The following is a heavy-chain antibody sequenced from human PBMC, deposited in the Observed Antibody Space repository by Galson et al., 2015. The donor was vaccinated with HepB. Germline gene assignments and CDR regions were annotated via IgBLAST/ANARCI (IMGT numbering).Heavy chain of an antibody. Sequence: SETLSLTCTVSGDSITRDFFNWIRQPPGKGLEWIGYIYNGVTTNYNPSLKSRVTISVDTSKNQFSLRLTSVTAADTAVYYCARRPWGGIDQWGQGALVTVSS. CDR1: GDSITRDF. CDR2: IYNGVTT. V-gene: IGHV4-59*08. D-gene: IGHD3-16*01. CDR3: ARRPWGGIDQ. J-gene: IGHJ5*02.